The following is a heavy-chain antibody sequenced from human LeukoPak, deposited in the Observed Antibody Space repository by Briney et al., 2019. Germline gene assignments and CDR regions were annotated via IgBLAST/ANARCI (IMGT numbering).Heavy chain of an antibody. CDR2: LSGSGITT. D-gene: IGHD6-19*01. Sequence: PGGSLRLSCAASGFTFSNSAMSWVRQAPGKGLEWVSTLSGSGITTYYADSVKGRFTISRDNSKNTLYLQMNSLGAEDTAVYYCAKDRRAVAGCFDYWGQGTLVTVSS. CDR3: AKDRRAVAGCFDY. V-gene: IGHV3-23*01. CDR1: GFTFSNSA. J-gene: IGHJ4*02.